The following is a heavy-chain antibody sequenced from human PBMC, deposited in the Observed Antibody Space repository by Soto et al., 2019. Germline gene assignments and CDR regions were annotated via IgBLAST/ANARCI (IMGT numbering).Heavy chain of an antibody. Sequence: GGSLRLSCAASGFTFSSYAMSWVRQAPGKGLEWVSAISGSGGSTYYADSVKGRFTISRDNSKNTLYLQMNSLRAEDTAVYYCAKTYGEQQLDLYVWFDPWGQGTLVTVSS. J-gene: IGHJ5*02. V-gene: IGHV3-23*01. CDR3: AKTYGEQQLDLYVWFDP. CDR2: ISGSGGST. D-gene: IGHD6-13*01. CDR1: GFTFSSYA.